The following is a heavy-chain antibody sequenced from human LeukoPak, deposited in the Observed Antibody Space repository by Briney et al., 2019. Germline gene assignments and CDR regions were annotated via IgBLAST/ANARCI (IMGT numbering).Heavy chain of an antibody. CDR1: GGSISSYY. CDR2: IYYSGYT. J-gene: IGHJ4*02. D-gene: IGHD6-19*01. CDR3: ARGEAVGYFDY. Sequence: SETLSLTCTVSGGSISSYYWSWIRQPPGKGLEWIGYIYYSGYTNYNPSLKSRVTISVDTSKNQFSLKLSSVTAADTAVYYCARGEAVGYFDYWGQGTLVTVSS. V-gene: IGHV4-59*01.